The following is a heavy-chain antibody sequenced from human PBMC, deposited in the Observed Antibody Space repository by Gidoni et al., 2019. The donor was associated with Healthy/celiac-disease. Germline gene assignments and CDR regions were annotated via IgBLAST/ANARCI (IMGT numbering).Heavy chain of an antibody. CDR3: ARDSTTALSNYYYYGMDV. V-gene: IGHV3-11*01. J-gene: IGHJ6*02. Sequence: QVQLVESGGGLVKPGGSLRLSCAAAGFTFSDYYMSWIRQAPGKGLECVSYISSSGSNIYYADSVKGRFTISRDNAKNSLYLQMNSLRAEDMAVYYCARDSTTALSNYYYYGMDVWGQGTTVTVSS. CDR2: ISSSGSNI. CDR1: GFTFSDYY. D-gene: IGHD4-17*01.